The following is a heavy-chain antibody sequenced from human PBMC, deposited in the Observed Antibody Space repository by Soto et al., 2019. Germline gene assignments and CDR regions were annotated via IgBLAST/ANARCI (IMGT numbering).Heavy chain of an antibody. Sequence: PSETLSLTCTVSGGSISSYYWSWIRQPPGKGLEWIGYIYYSGSTNYNPSLKSRVTISVDTSKNQFSLKLSSVTAADTAVYYCARQGPFSGSMRGYYYYGMDVWGQGTTVTVSS. D-gene: IGHD3-10*01. J-gene: IGHJ6*02. V-gene: IGHV4-59*08. CDR1: GGSISSYY. CDR2: IYYSGST. CDR3: ARQGPFSGSMRGYYYYGMDV.